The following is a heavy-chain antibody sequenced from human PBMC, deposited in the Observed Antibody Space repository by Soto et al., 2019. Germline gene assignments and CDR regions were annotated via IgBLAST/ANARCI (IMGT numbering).Heavy chain of an antibody. Sequence: SVKVSCKASGGTFSSYAISWVRQAPGQGLEWMGGIIPIFGTANYAQKFQGRVTMTRDTSTSTVYMELSSLRSEDTAVYYCARGRQVGIVYFDYWGQGTLVTVSS. CDR1: GGTFSSYA. CDR3: ARGRQVGIVYFDY. D-gene: IGHD2-21*01. CDR2: IIPIFGTA. V-gene: IGHV1-69*05. J-gene: IGHJ4*02.